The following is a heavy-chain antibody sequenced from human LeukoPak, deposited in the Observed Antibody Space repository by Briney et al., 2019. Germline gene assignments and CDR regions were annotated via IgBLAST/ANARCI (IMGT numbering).Heavy chain of an antibody. CDR2: IKSKTDGGTT. J-gene: IGHJ6*03. V-gene: IGHV3-15*01. CDR1: GFTFSNAW. D-gene: IGHD3-3*01. Sequence: GGSLGLSCAASGFTFSNAWMSWVRQAPGKGLEWVGRIKSKTDGGTTDYAAPVKGRFTISRDDSKNTLYLQMNSLRAEDTAVYYCAKTPVTIFGVVKGGTYMDVWGKGTTVTVSS. CDR3: AKTPVTIFGVVKGGTYMDV.